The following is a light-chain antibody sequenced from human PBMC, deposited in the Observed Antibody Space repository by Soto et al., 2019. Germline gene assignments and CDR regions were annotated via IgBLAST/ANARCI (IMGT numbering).Light chain of an antibody. J-gene: IGKJ5*01. V-gene: IGKV1-5*01. CDR2: DAS. Sequence: DIQMTQSPSTLSASVGDRVTITCRASQSLNKDLAWYQQKPGKAPNLLIYDASTLERGVPSRFSGTGSGTEFTLAINSLQPDDFATYYCQQYHRSSITFGQGTRLEIK. CDR3: QQYHRSSIT. CDR1: QSLNKD.